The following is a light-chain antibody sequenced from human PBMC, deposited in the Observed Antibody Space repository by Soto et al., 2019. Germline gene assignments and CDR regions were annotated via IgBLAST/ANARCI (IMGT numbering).Light chain of an antibody. V-gene: IGKV1-39*01. Sequence: DIQMTQSPSSLSASVGDRVTLTCRASQSVSIHLNWYQQRPGKAPKVLIYDASNLQTGVPSRFSGRGSGTEFTLTISSLQPEDFGSYYCQQSYTYPRTFGQGTRVEI. CDR2: DAS. J-gene: IGKJ1*01. CDR1: QSVSIH. CDR3: QQSYTYPRT.